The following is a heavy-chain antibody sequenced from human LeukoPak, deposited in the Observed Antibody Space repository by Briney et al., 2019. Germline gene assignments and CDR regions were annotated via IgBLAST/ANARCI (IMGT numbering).Heavy chain of an antibody. J-gene: IGHJ6*03. CDR3: ARSSPPTYYHFYYYMDV. Sequence: ASVKVSCKASGYTFTGYYMHWVRQAPGQGLEWMGWINPNSGGAKYAQNFKGRVIMTTDTSISTAYMELSSLRSDDTAVYYCARSSPPTYYHFYYYMDVWGKGSTVTVSS. CDR1: GYTFTGYY. V-gene: IGHV1-2*02. CDR2: INPNSGGA. D-gene: IGHD6-13*01.